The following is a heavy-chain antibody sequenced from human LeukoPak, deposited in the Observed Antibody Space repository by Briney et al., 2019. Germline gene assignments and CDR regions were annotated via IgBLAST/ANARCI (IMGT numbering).Heavy chain of an antibody. J-gene: IGHJ3*02. V-gene: IGHV4-59*01. D-gene: IGHD3-9*01. CDR3: ARGYYDILTGPSSGAFDI. CDR1: GGSISSYY. Sequence: SETLSLTCTVSGGSISSYYWSWIRQPPGKGLEWIGYIYYSGSTNYNPSLKSRVTISVDTSKNQFSLKLSSVTAADTAVYYCARGYYDILTGPSSGAFDIWGQGTMVTVSS. CDR2: IYYSGST.